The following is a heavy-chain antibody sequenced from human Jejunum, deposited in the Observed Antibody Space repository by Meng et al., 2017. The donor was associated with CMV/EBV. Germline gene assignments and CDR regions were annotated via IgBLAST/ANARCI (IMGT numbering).Heavy chain of an antibody. CDR1: GGSIGSGDYY. D-gene: IGHD3-3*01. CDR2: IHDTGST. CDR3: ARGSIFVSFDS. Sequence: QFQLPERGQGQGKPSQTLSLTCSVSGGSIGSGDYYWSWIRQPPGKGLEWIGYIHDTGSTYYNPSLKSRVDISLGTSRNHFSLTLSSVAAEDTAVYFCARGSIFVSFDSWGQGTLVTVSS. V-gene: IGHV4-30-4*08. J-gene: IGHJ4*02.